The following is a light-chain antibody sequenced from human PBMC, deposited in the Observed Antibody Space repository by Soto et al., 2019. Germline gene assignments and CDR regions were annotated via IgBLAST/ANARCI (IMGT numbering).Light chain of an antibody. V-gene: IGLV2-23*02. CDR2: EVN. Sequence: QSVLTQPASVSGSPGQSITISGTETSRNVGSYKLVSWYQQHPGKAPKLMIFEVNKRPSGVSNRFSGSKSGNTASLTISGLKVEDEADYYCCSSGGSPTYVFGTGTKLTVL. J-gene: IGLJ1*01. CDR3: CSSGGSPTYV. CDR1: SRNVGSYKL.